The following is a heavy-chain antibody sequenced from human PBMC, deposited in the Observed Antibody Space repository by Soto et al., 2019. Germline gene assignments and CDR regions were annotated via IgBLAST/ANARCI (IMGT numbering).Heavy chain of an antibody. CDR2: ISSSGGTT. CDR1: GFNFNNYA. Sequence: GGSLRLSCATSGFNFNNYAMSWVRQAPGERLEWVSFISSSGGTTYYADSVKGRFTISRDNSRNTVFLQMNSLRAEDTAVYYCAKVFSPEGGNYFDYWGQGTLVTVSS. V-gene: IGHV3-23*01. CDR3: AKVFSPEGGNYFDY. J-gene: IGHJ4*02.